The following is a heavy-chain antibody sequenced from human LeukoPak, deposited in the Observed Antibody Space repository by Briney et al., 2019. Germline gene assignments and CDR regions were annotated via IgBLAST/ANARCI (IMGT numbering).Heavy chain of an antibody. D-gene: IGHD6-19*01. CDR3: VRDQYRSGSL. Sequence: PGGSLRLSCAASGFTFSNFWMNWVRQAPGKGLEWVANIKQDGSEKYYVDSVKGRFTISRDNAKNSLYLQMNNLGAEDTALYYCVRDQYRSGSLWGQGTLVTVSP. J-gene: IGHJ4*02. V-gene: IGHV3-7*01. CDR2: IKQDGSEK. CDR1: GFTFSNFW.